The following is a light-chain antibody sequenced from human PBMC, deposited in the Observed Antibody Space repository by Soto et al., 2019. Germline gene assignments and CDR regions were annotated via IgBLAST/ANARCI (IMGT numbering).Light chain of an antibody. J-gene: IGLJ2*01. CDR3: QSYDGSLTGVI. CDR2: NNN. CDR1: SSNIGAGYD. V-gene: IGLV1-40*01. Sequence: QSVLTQPPSVSGVPGQRVTISCTGTSSNIGAGYDVHWYQQPPGSAPKLVIFNNNNRPSGVPDRFSGSKSGTSGSLAITGLQAEDEADYYCQSYDGSLTGVIFGGGTKLTVL.